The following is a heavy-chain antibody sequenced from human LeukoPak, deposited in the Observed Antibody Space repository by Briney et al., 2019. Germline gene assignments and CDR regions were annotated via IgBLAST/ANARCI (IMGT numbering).Heavy chain of an antibody. CDR3: AREKIGTGTVLGKDYYYMDV. V-gene: IGHV4-38-2*02. CDR2: IYHSGST. Sequence: SETLSLTCTVSGYSISSGYYWGWIRQPPGKGLEWIGSIYHSGSTYYNPSLKSRVTISVDTSKNQFSLKLSSVTAADTAMYYCAREKIGTGTVLGKDYYYMDVWGKGTTASISS. J-gene: IGHJ6*03. D-gene: IGHD3-16*01. CDR1: GYSISSGYY.